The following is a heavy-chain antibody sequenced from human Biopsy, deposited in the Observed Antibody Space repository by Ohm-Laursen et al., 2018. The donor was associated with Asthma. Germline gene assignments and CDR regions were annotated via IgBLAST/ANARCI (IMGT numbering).Heavy chain of an antibody. V-gene: IGHV3-30*03. CDR1: GFVFSQSG. Sequence: SSLRLSCAASGFVFSQSGMHWVRQAPGKGLEWVALVSSDGHNKYYEQSVKGRFTISRDNSRNRLDLQINRLTVEDSAVYFCARQSGQDNGDSSAFDTWGQGTKVAVSS. CDR3: ARQSGQDNGDSSAFDT. D-gene: IGHD3-22*01. J-gene: IGHJ3*02. CDR2: VSSDGHNK.